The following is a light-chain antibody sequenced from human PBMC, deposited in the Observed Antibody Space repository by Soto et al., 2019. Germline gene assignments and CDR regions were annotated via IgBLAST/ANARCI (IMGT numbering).Light chain of an antibody. CDR3: QQYKDWPKT. V-gene: IGKV3-15*01. J-gene: IGKJ1*01. Sequence: EIVMTQSPATLSVSPGERATLSCRASQSVSSTVAWYQQKPGQAPRLLIYGASTRATGIPARFSGSGSGTEFILTISSLQSEDFAVYHCQQYKDWPKTFGQGTKVDIK. CDR2: GAS. CDR1: QSVSST.